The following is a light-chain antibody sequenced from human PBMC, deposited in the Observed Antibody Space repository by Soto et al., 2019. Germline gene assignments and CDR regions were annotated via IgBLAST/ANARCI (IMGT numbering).Light chain of an antibody. Sequence: ETLMTQSPATLSMSPGETASLSCRASQSAGNFLAWYQQKPGQAPRLLIYYISTRATGIPARFSGSGSGTEFTLTINSLQSEDSAVYYCQQHNQWPITFGQGTRLEI. V-gene: IGKV3D-15*01. CDR3: QQHNQWPIT. J-gene: IGKJ5*01. CDR2: YIS. CDR1: QSAGNF.